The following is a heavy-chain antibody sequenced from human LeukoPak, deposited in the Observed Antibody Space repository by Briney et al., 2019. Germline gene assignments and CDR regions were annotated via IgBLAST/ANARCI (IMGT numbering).Heavy chain of an antibody. CDR1: GFTFSIYG. D-gene: IGHD6-13*01. Sequence: GRSLRLSCAASGFTFSIYGMHWVRQAPGKGLEWVAVISYDGNNKYYADSVKGRFTISRDNAMNSLYLQMNSLRAEDTAIYYCARSLPYGTTWYGRSDFWGQGTLVTVSS. CDR2: ISYDGNNK. V-gene: IGHV3-30*03. CDR3: ARSLPYGTTWYGRSDF. J-gene: IGHJ4*02.